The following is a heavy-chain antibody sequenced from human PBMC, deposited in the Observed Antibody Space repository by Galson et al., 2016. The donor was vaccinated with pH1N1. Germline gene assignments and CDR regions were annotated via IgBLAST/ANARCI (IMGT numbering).Heavy chain of an antibody. CDR2: IKQDGSEK. J-gene: IGHJ6*02. V-gene: IGHV3-7*03. Sequence: SLRLSCAASGFTFSSYWMSWVRQAPGKGLEWVANIKQDGSEKYYVDSVKGRFTISRDNAKNSLYLQMNSLRAEDTAGYYCERTGAPWDSYYYYYAMDVWGQGTTVTVSS. CDR3: ERTGAPWDSYYYYYAMDV. CDR1: GFTFSSYW. D-gene: IGHD1-26*01.